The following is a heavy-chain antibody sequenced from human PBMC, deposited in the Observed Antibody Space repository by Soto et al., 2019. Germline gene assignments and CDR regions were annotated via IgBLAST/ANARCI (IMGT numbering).Heavy chain of an antibody. J-gene: IGHJ4*02. CDR1: GGSIIRFD. V-gene: IGHV4-59*12. CDR3: ASGYGRHFDY. D-gene: IGHD5-18*01. Sequence: PSETLSLTCSVSGGSIIRFDWSWIRQPPGKGLEWIGYIYYSGSTNYNPSLKSLLTLSVHTSKNHSSLQLNSVTAAATAVYYCASGYGRHFDYWGQGTLVTVSS. CDR2: IYYSGST.